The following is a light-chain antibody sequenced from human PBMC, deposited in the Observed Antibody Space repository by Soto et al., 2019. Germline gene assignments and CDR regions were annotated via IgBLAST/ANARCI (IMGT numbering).Light chain of an antibody. J-gene: IGKJ1*01. Sequence: EIVMTQSPATLSVSPGERATLSCRTSQSISTTLAWYQQKPGQPPRLLIYGASNRATGIPDRFSGSGSGTDFTLTISRLEPEDFAVYYCQQYGSSGTFGQGTKVDIK. CDR1: QSISTT. V-gene: IGKV3-20*01. CDR3: QQYGSSGT. CDR2: GAS.